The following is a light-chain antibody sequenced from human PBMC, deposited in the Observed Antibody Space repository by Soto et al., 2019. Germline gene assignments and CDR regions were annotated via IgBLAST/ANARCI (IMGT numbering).Light chain of an antibody. CDR1: QGVSSRY. CDR2: GAS. J-gene: IGKJ4*01. CDR3: QQYGSSPLT. V-gene: IGKV3-20*01. Sequence: EIVLTQSPGTLSLSPGERATLSCRAGQGVSSRYLAWYQQKPGQPPRLLIYGASSRATGIPDRFSGSGSGTDFNLTISRLEPEDCEVYYCQQYGSSPLTFGGGTKVEIK.